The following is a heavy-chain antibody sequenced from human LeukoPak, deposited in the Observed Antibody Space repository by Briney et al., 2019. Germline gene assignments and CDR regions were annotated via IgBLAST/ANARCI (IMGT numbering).Heavy chain of an antibody. CDR2: ISGSGGST. CDR3: AKDLQGGYYYGSGSYSFLGQYYFDY. Sequence: PGGSLRLSCAASGFTFSRYGMSWVRQAPGKGLEWVSAISGSGGSTYYADSVKGRFTISRDNSKNTLYLQINSLRTEDTAVYYCAKDLQGGYYYGSGSYSFLGQYYFDYWGQGTLVTVSS. CDR1: GFTFSRYG. V-gene: IGHV3-23*01. D-gene: IGHD3-10*01. J-gene: IGHJ4*02.